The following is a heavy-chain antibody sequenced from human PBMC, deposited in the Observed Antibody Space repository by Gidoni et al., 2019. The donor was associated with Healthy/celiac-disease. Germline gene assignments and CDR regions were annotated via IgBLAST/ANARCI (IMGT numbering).Heavy chain of an antibody. J-gene: IGHJ4*02. Sequence: QVQLQQWGAGLLKPSETLSLTCAVYGGSFSGYYWSWIRQPPGKGLEWIGEINHSGSTNYNPSLKSRVTISVDTSKNQFSLKLSSVTAADTAVYYCARDSASYLNYFDYWGQGTLVTVSS. D-gene: IGHD1-26*01. CDR1: GGSFSGYY. CDR2: INHSGST. CDR3: ARDSASYLNYFDY. V-gene: IGHV4-34*01.